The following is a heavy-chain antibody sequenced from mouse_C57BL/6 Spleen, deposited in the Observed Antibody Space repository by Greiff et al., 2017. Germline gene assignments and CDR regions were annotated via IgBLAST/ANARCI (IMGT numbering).Heavy chain of an antibody. CDR3: ARPSFDYGYAMDY. V-gene: IGHV1-80*01. D-gene: IGHD2-4*01. CDR1: GYAFSSYW. CDR2: IYPGDGDT. Sequence: QVQLQQSGAELVKPGASVKISCKASGYAFSSYWMNWVKQRPGKGLEWIGQIYPGDGDTNYNGKFKGKATLTADKSSSTAYMQLSSLTSEDSAVYFCARPSFDYGYAMDYWGQGTSVTVSS. J-gene: IGHJ4*01.